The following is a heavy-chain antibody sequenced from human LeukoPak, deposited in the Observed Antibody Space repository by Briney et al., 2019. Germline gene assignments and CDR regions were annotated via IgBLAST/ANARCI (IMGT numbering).Heavy chain of an antibody. CDR1: GFTFSSYA. J-gene: IGHJ4*02. D-gene: IGHD1-20*01. CDR2: ISYDGSNK. CDR3: AKLYSSAVNWNLGDY. Sequence: PGRSLRLSCAASGFTFSSYAMHWVRQAPGKGLEWVAVISYDGSNKYYADSVKGRFTISRDNSKNTLYLQMNSLRAEDTAVYYCAKLYSSAVNWNLGDYWGQGTLVTVSS. V-gene: IGHV3-30-3*02.